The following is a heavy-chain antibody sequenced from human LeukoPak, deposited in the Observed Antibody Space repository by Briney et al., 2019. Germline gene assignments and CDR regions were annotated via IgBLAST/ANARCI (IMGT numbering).Heavy chain of an antibody. Sequence: ASVKASCKASGYTFTSYGISWVRQAPGQGLEWMGWISAYSGNTNYAQKLQGRVTMTTDTSTSTAYMELRSLRSDDTAVYYCAREEGSPPSYYYYGMDVWGKGTTVTVSS. CDR2: ISAYSGNT. V-gene: IGHV1-18*04. CDR1: GYTFTSYG. D-gene: IGHD6-13*01. J-gene: IGHJ6*04. CDR3: AREEGSPPSYYYYGMDV.